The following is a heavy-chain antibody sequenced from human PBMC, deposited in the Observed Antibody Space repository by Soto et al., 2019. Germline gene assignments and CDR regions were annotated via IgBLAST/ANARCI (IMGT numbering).Heavy chain of an antibody. D-gene: IGHD3-16*01. CDR1: VGSVSGYY. V-gene: IGHV4-59*02. CDR2: IYYTGAT. J-gene: IGHJ6*02. Sequence: SETLSLTCTVSVGSVSGYYWTWIRQSPGKGLEWIGYIYYTGATNYNHSVKSRGIISIDTSNNQFSLKLTSLTAADTAVYFCARGGGAIPSYYYGMDVWGQGTTVTVSS. CDR3: ARGGGAIPSYYYGMDV.